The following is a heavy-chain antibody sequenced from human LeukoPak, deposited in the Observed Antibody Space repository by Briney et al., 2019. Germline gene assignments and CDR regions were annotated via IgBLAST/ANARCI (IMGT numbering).Heavy chain of an antibody. D-gene: IGHD2-2*01. CDR3: ARSRYCSSTSCFLLGGFDY. CDR2: IIPIFGTA. CDR1: GGTFSSYA. Sequence: SVKVSCKASGGTFSSYAISWVRQAPGQGLEWMGGIIPIFGTANYAQKFQGRVTINTDESTSTAYMELSSLRSEDTAVYYCARSRYCSSTSCFLLGGFDYWGQGTLVTVSS. V-gene: IGHV1-69*05. J-gene: IGHJ4*02.